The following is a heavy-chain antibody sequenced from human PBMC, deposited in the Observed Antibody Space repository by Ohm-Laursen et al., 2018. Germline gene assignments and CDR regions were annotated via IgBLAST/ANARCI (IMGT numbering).Heavy chain of an antibody. Sequence: SLRLSCSASGFTFSRYWMSWVRQAPGKGLEWVANIKVDGSENYYVDSVRGRFTVSRDNAKNSLFLQMNSLRAEDTAVYYCARAGDLAVAYFDYWGQGTLVTVSS. CDR1: GFTFSRYW. V-gene: IGHV3-7*01. CDR3: ARAGDLAVAYFDY. CDR2: IKVDGSEN. D-gene: IGHD6-19*01. J-gene: IGHJ4*02.